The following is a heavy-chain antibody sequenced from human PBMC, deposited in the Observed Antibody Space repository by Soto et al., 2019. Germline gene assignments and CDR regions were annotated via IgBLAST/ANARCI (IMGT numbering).Heavy chain of an antibody. CDR3: AHRAIGYSPRRGFDY. D-gene: IGHD3-22*01. Sequence: QITLKESGPPLVKPTQTLTLTCTFCGFSLTTSGVGVGWIRQPPGRALEWLALIYWDDDERYSPSLKSRLTITKDTPKNQVVLTMTKMDPVDTATYYCAHRAIGYSPRRGFDYWGQGTLVTVSS. CDR2: IYWDDDE. V-gene: IGHV2-5*02. J-gene: IGHJ4*02. CDR1: GFSLTTSGVG.